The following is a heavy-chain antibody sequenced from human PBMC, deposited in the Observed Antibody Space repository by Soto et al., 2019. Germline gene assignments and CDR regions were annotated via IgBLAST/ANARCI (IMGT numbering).Heavy chain of an antibody. CDR3: ANINYGDYDYFDY. CDR1: GFTFISYS. V-gene: IGHV3-21*04. CDR2: ISSSSSYI. D-gene: IGHD4-17*01. Sequence: GGSLRLSCAASGFTFISYSINFVRHSPGKGLEWVSSISSSSSYIYYADSVKGRFTISRDNSKNTLYLQMNSLRAEDTAVYYCANINYGDYDYFDYWGQGTLVTVSS. J-gene: IGHJ4*02.